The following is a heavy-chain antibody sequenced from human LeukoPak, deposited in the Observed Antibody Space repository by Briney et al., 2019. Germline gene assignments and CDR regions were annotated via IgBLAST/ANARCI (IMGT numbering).Heavy chain of an antibody. Sequence: KSGGSLRLSCAASGFTVSSNYMTWVRQAPGKGLEWVSSISSNSGYRYYADSVKGRFTMSRDNAKDSLYLQMNSLRAEDTAVYYCARSRGFYYYYGMDVWGQGTTVTVSS. CDR2: ISSNSGYR. D-gene: IGHD1-26*01. V-gene: IGHV3-21*01. J-gene: IGHJ6*02. CDR1: GFTVSSNY. CDR3: ARSRGFYYYYGMDV.